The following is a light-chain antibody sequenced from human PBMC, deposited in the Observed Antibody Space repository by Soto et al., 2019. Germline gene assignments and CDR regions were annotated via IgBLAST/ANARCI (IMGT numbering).Light chain of an antibody. J-gene: IGKJ3*01. CDR1: QGISNY. CDR3: QKHNSAPFT. CDR2: AAS. Sequence: DIQMTQSPSSLSASVGDRVTITCRARQGISNYLAWYQQKPGKVPKLLIYAASTLQSGVPSRFSGRGSGTDFTLTISSLQTEDVATYYCQKHNSAPFTFGPGTKVDIK. V-gene: IGKV1-27*01.